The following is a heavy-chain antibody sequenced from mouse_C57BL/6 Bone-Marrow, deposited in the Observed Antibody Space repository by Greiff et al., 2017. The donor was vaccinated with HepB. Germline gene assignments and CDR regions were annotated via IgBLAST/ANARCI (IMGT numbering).Heavy chain of an antibody. CDR3: ARGYGYLAWFAY. D-gene: IGHD2-2*01. CDR1: GYTFTDYY. Sequence: VQLQQSGPELVKPGASVKISCKASGYTFTDYYMNWVKQSHGKSLEWIGDINPNNGGTSYNQKFKGKATLTVDKSSSTAYMELRSLTSEDSAVYYCARGYGYLAWFAYWGQGTLVTVSA. J-gene: IGHJ3*01. CDR2: INPNNGGT. V-gene: IGHV1-26*01.